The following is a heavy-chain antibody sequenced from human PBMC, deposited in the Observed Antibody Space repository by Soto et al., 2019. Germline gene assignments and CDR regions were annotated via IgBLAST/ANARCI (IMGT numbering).Heavy chain of an antibody. J-gene: IGHJ4*02. D-gene: IGHD1-26*01. CDR2: ISAYNGNT. V-gene: IGHV1-18*01. CDR1: GYTFSSFG. Sequence: QVQLVQSGAEVKKPGASVKVSCRASGYTFSSFGISWVRQAPGQGLEWMGWISAYNGNTAYEQNFQGRVTLTTDTSMSTAYMELRSLRSGDTAIYYCARDKGGLDYWGQGTLVSVSS. CDR3: ARDKGGLDY.